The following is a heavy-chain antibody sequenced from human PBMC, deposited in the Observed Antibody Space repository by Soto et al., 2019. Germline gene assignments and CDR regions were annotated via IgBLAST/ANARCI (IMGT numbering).Heavy chain of an antibody. V-gene: IGHV1-3*04. CDR2: INTGNGNT. J-gene: IGHJ5*02. CDR1: GITSTTYA. D-gene: IGHD5-12*01. CDR3: ARAISGYVT. Sequence: QVQLVQSGAEVKKPGASVKVSCKASGITSTTYAIHWVRQVPGQGLEWMGWINTGNGNTRYSQRFLGRVSLTTDTSASTASMDLSSLTSEDTAVYYCARAISGYVTWGQGTRITVSS.